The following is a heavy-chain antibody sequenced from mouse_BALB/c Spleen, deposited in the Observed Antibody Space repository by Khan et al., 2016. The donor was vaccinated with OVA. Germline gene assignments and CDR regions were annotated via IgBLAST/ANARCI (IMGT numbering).Heavy chain of an antibody. CDR2: IWAGEST. Sequence: QVQLKEPGPGLVAPSPSLSITCTVSGFSLTSYGVHWVRQPPGKGLEWLGVIWAGESTNYNSALMSSLSLRQHHSQSHVFLKMNSLPTDDTAMYCFAVFYDPYDAMDYWGQGTSVTVSA. CDR1: GFSLTSYG. J-gene: IGHJ4*01. D-gene: IGHD2-3*01. V-gene: IGHV2-9*02. CDR3: AVFYDPYDAMDY.